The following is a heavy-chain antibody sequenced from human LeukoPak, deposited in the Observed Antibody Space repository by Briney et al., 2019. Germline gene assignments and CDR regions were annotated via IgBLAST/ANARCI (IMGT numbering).Heavy chain of an antibody. Sequence: GGSLRLSCAASGLTFSNYSMSWVQQAPGKGLEWVSSISSTSSHVYYADSVQGRFSISRDNAKNSLYLQMSGLRVEDTAVYYCATLKLGHGPFDIWGQGTMVTVSS. CDR3: ATLKLGHGPFDI. CDR2: ISSTSSHV. J-gene: IGHJ3*02. V-gene: IGHV3-21*01. CDR1: GLTFSNYS. D-gene: IGHD7-27*01.